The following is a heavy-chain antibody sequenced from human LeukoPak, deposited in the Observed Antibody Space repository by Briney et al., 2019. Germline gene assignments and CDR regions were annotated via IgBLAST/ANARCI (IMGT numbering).Heavy chain of an antibody. V-gene: IGHV3-49*03. J-gene: IGHJ4*02. D-gene: IGHD3-22*01. Sequence: GGSLRLSCTASGFTFGDYAMSWFRQAPGKGLERVGFIRSKAYGGTTEYAASVKGRFTISRDDSKSIAYLQMNSLKTEDTAVYYCTRAVVITDRAFDYWGQGTLVTVSS. CDR3: TRAVVITDRAFDY. CDR2: IRSKAYGGTT. CDR1: GFTFGDYA.